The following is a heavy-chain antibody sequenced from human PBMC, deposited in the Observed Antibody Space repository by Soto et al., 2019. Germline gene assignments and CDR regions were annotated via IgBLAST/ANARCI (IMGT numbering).Heavy chain of an antibody. CDR2: IYSDGGA. D-gene: IGHD2-2*01. J-gene: IGHJ4*02. Sequence: GGSLRLSCAVSGLPVGSNYMSWVRQAPGKGLEWVSVIYSDGGAYYADSVKGRFTISRDTSKNTLHLQMNSLRAEDTAIYYCARTAYAYSPFDFWGQGTQVTVSS. V-gene: IGHV3-66*01. CDR3: ARTAYAYSPFDF. CDR1: GLPVGSNY.